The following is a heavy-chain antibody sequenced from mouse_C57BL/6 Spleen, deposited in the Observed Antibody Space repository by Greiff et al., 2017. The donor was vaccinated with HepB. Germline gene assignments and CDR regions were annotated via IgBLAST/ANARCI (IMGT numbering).Heavy chain of an antibody. CDR2: IYPGSGST. J-gene: IGHJ4*01. CDR1: GYTFTSYW. CDR3: ARILPDYYAMDY. Sequence: QVQLQQPGAELVKPGASVKMSCKASGYTFTSYWITWVKQRPGQGLEWIGDIYPGSGSTNYNEKFKSKAKLTVDTSSSTAYMQLSSLTSEDSAVYYCARILPDYYAMDYWGQGTSVTVSS. V-gene: IGHV1-55*01.